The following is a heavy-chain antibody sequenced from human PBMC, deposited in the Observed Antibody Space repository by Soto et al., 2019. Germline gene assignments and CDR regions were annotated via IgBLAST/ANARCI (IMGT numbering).Heavy chain of an antibody. J-gene: IGHJ5*01. V-gene: IGHV4-61*01. CDR3: ARGDAITWFDS. Sequence: SETLSLTCTVSGGSVSSASFYWNWIRQPPGKGLEWIGYISYSGSTNYNPSLRSRVTISVDTSKNQFSLRLTSATAADTAVYYCARGDAITWFDSWGQGTRVTVS. D-gene: IGHD2-2*01. CDR2: ISYSGST. CDR1: GGSVSSASFY.